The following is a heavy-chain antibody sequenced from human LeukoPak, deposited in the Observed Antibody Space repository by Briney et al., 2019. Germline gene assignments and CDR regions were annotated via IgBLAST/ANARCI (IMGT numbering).Heavy chain of an antibody. Sequence: GASLKVSCKVSGYTLTELSMHWVRQAPGKGLEWMGGFDPEDGETIYAQKFQGRVTMTEDTSTDTAYMELSSLRSEDTAVYYCATVHREGGYNPFDYWGQGTLVTVSS. V-gene: IGHV1-24*01. CDR1: GYTLTELS. CDR2: FDPEDGET. CDR3: ATVHREGGYNPFDY. D-gene: IGHD5-24*01. J-gene: IGHJ4*02.